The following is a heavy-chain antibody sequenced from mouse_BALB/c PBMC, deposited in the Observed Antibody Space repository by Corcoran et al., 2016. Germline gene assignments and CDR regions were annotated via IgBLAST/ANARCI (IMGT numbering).Heavy chain of an antibody. D-gene: IGHD2-4*01. J-gene: IGHJ3*01. CDR1: GFNIKDYY. CDR2: IDPENGNT. CDR3: ASIYYDYAWFAY. V-gene: IGHV14-1*02. Sequence: EVQLQQSGAELVRPGALVKLSCKASGFNIKDYYMHWVKQRPEQGLEWIGWIDPENGNTIYDPKLQGKASITADTSSNTAYLQLSSLTSEDTAVYYCASIYYDYAWFAYWGQGTLVTVSA.